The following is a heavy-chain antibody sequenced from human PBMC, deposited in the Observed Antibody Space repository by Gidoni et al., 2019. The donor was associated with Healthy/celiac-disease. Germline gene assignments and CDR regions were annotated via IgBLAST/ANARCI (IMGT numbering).Heavy chain of an antibody. Sequence: QVQLQESGPGLVKPSGTLSLTCAVSGGSISRSNWWSWVRQPPGKGLEWIGEIYHSGSTNYNPSLKSRVTISVDKSKNQFSLKLSSVTAADTAVYYCALHGSSSYYYYYMDVWGKGTTVTVSS. V-gene: IGHV4-4*02. CDR3: ALHGSSSYYYYYMDV. CDR2: IYHSGST. J-gene: IGHJ6*03. CDR1: GGSISRSNW. D-gene: IGHD6-6*01.